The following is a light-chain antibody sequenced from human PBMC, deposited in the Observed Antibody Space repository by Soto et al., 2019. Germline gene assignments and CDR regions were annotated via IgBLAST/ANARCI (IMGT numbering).Light chain of an antibody. CDR3: QQYGSSPRT. CDR2: GAS. J-gene: IGKJ1*01. Sequence: EIGLTQSPGTLSLSPGERATLSCRASQSVTNSYLAWYQQKPGQAPRLLIYGASSRATGIPDRFSGSGSGTDFTLTISRREPEEFAVYYCQQYGSSPRTFGQGTKVEIK. CDR1: QSVTNSY. V-gene: IGKV3-20*01.